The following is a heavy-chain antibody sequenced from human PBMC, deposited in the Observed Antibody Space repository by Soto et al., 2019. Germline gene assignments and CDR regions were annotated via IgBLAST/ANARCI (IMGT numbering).Heavy chain of an antibody. CDR3: ARDSTVNYYGSGSYYSWFDP. D-gene: IGHD3-10*01. V-gene: IGHV1-69*08. J-gene: IGHJ5*02. Sequence: VQVVPSGAAVKKPGSSVKVSCKACGGTFSSYTISWVRQAPGQGLEWMGRIIPILGIANYAQKFQGRVTITADKSTSTAYMELSSLRSEDTAVYYCARDSTVNYYGSGSYYSWFDPWGQGTLVTVSS. CDR2: IIPILGIA. CDR1: GGTFSSYT.